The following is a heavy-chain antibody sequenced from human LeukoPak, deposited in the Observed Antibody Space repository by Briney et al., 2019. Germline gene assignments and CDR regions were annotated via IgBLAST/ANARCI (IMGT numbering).Heavy chain of an antibody. CDR1: GFTFSSYW. V-gene: IGHV3-7*01. CDR2: IKQGGSEK. D-gene: IGHD1-1*01. CDR3: LRHSVEREKWRAFDI. Sequence: PGGSLRLSCAASGFTFSSYWMSWVRQAPGKGLEWVANIKQGGSEKNYGESVKGRFTISRDNAKNSLFLDLKSLRVEDTAVYYCLRHSVEREKWRAFDIWGQGTVVTVSS. J-gene: IGHJ3*02.